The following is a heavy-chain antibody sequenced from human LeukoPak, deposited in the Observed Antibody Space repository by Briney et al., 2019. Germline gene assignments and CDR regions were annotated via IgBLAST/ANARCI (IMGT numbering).Heavy chain of an antibody. CDR3: AKQLWWLVPGPLFDY. Sequence: GGSLRLSCAASGFIFSSYSMNWVRQAPGKGLEWVSAISGSGGSTYYADSVKGRFTISRDNSKNTLYLQMNSLRAEDTAVYYCAKQLWWLVPGPLFDYWGQGTLVTVSS. CDR1: GFIFSSYS. D-gene: IGHD6-19*01. CDR2: ISGSGGST. J-gene: IGHJ4*02. V-gene: IGHV3-23*01.